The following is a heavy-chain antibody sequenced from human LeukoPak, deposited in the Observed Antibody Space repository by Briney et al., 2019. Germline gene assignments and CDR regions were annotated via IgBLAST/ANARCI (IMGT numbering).Heavy chain of an antibody. Sequence: GESLKISCKGSGYRFTSYWISWVRQMPGQGLEWMGRIDPHDSYTNYSPSFQGRVTISADKSISTAYLQWSSLEATDTAIYYCARRAGNSNNWQPIDYWGQGTLVTVSS. CDR2: IDPHDSYT. D-gene: IGHD1-1*01. V-gene: IGHV5-10-1*01. J-gene: IGHJ4*02. CDR3: ARRAGNSNNWQPIDY. CDR1: GYRFTSYW.